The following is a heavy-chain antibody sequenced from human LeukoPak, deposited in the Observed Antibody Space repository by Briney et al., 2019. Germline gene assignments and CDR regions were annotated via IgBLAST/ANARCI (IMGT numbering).Heavy chain of an antibody. CDR1: GFTVSNSY. J-gene: IGHJ4*02. D-gene: IGHD3-10*01. Sequence: GGSLRLSCATSGFTVSNSYLSWVRQAPGKGLEWVSAITATSSSTHDADSVQGRFTISRDNSKNTLYLQMNSLRPEDTAIYYCAKLFESGTYNNFFHYWGQGTLVTVFS. CDR3: AKLFESGTYNNFFHY. CDR2: ITATSSST. V-gene: IGHV3-23*01.